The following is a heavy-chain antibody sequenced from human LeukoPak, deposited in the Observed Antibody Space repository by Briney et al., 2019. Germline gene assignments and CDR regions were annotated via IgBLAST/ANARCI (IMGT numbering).Heavy chain of an antibody. CDR1: GGSFSGYY. Sequence: PSETLSLTCAVYGGSFSGYYWSWIRQTPGKGLEWIGEVYHTGSTTYNPSLKSRVTISVDTSKNQFSLRLNSVTAADTSLYYCARVGHPTQRRVLSAVTIPTAGAFDVWGQGTLVTVSS. CDR3: ARVGHPTQRRVLSAVTIPTAGAFDV. J-gene: IGHJ3*01. CDR2: VYHTGST. D-gene: IGHD4-17*01. V-gene: IGHV4-34*01.